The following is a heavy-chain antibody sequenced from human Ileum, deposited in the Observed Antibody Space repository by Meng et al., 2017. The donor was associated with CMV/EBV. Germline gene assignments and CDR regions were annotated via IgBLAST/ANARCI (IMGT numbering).Heavy chain of an antibody. Sequence: VQLQEPGPGLVKPSETLSLTCTVSGGSISSYYWSWIRQPPGKGLEWIGYIYYSGSTNYNPSLKSRVTISVDTSKNQFSLKLSSVTAADTAVYYCARGMIHFDYWGQGTLVTVSS. CDR2: IYYSGST. D-gene: IGHD3-22*01. J-gene: IGHJ4*02. V-gene: IGHV4-59*01. CDR1: GGSISSYY. CDR3: ARGMIHFDY.